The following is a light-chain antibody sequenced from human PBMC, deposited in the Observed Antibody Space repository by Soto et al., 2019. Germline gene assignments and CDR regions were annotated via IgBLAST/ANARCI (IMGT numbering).Light chain of an antibody. CDR1: QSVNSN. V-gene: IGKV3-15*01. Sequence: EMVMTQCQALRYVPPGESATFPCRASQSVNSNYLAWYQQHPGQPPRLLIYGISTRATGIPARFSGSGSGTEFSLTISSLQSEDVAVYYCQQYSKAPITFGHGTRLEI. CDR3: QQYSKAPIT. J-gene: IGKJ5*01. CDR2: GIS.